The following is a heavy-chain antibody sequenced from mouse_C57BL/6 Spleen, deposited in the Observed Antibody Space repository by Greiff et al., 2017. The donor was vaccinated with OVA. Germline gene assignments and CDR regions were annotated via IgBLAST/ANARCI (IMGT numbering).Heavy chain of an antibody. CDR2: IYPGDGDT. J-gene: IGHJ2*01. V-gene: IGHV1-82*01. D-gene: IGHD1-1*01. Sequence: QVQLQQSGPELVKPGASVKISCKASGYAFSSSWMNWVKQRPGKGLEWIGRIYPGDGDTNYNGKFKGKATLTADKSSSTAYMQLSSLTSEDSAVYFCARFYYGSSQYYFDYWGQGTTLTVSS. CDR3: ARFYYGSSQYYFDY. CDR1: GYAFSSSW.